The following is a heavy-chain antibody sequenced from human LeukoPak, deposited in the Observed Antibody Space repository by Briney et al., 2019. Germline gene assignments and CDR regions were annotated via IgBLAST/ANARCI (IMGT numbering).Heavy chain of an antibody. CDR3: AQSSFGGLSEWYSPWGGMDV. J-gene: IGHJ6*02. CDR1: GFSFSTSY. V-gene: IGHV3-48*01. D-gene: IGHD3-16*01. Sequence: GGSLRLSCAASGFSFSTSYMNWVRQAPGKGLEWVSYISSSSGTIYYADSVKGRFTISRDNAKNSLFLQMNSLRGEGTAVYYCAQSSFGGLSEWYSPWGGMDVWGQGATVIVSS. CDR2: ISSSSGTI.